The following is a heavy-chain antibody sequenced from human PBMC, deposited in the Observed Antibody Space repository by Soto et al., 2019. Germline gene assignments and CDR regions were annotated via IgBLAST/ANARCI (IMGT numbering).Heavy chain of an antibody. J-gene: IGHJ4*02. CDR2: ITGSGGST. V-gene: IGHV3-23*01. CDR3: AKEAFRGYDILTGHSGFDY. Sequence: GGSLRLSCAASGFSFNDYYMSWIRQAPGKGLEWVSAITGSGGSTYYADSVKGRFTISRDNSKNTLYLQMNSLRAEDTAVYYCAKEAFRGYDILTGHSGFDYWGQGTLVTVSS. D-gene: IGHD3-9*01. CDR1: GFSFNDYY.